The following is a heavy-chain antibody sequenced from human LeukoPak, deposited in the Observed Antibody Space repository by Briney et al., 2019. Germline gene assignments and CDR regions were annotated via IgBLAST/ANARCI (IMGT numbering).Heavy chain of an antibody. CDR3: ARAAYYDSSGYYYLSGAFDI. V-gene: IGHV3-30-3*01. D-gene: IGHD3-22*01. Sequence: GGSLRLSCAASGFTFSSYAMHWVRQAPGKGLEWVAVISYYGSNKYYADSVKGRFTISRDNSENTLYLQMNSLRAEDTAVYYCARAAYYDSSGYYYLSGAFDIWGQGTMVTVSS. CDR2: ISYYGSNK. CDR1: GFTFSSYA. J-gene: IGHJ3*02.